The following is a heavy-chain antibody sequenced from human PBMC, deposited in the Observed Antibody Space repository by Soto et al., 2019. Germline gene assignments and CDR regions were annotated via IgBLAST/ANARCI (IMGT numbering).Heavy chain of an antibody. D-gene: IGHD1-1*01. V-gene: IGHV3-33*01. J-gene: IGHJ5*01. Sequence: GGSLRLSCVASGSSLDSYIMHWVRQAPGKGLEWVSGIWLDGSERYYSDSVKGRFTISRDNSKNTLFLQMNSLRVEDTAVYFCARDASGTTSFLASWGQGTLVTVSS. CDR1: GSSLDSYI. CDR3: ARDASGTTSFLAS. CDR2: IWLDGSER.